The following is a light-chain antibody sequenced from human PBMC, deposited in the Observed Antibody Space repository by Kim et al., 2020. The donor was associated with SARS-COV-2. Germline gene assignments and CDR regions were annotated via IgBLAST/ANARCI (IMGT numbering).Light chain of an antibody. CDR2: AAS. Sequence: DIQMTQSPSSLSPSVGDRVTITCRASQSISSYLNWYQQKPGTAPKLLIYAASSLQSGVPSRFSGSGSGTDFTLTISSLQPEDFATYYCQQSYSTPRSFGQGTKLEI. J-gene: IGKJ2*03. V-gene: IGKV1-39*01. CDR1: QSISSY. CDR3: QQSYSTPRS.